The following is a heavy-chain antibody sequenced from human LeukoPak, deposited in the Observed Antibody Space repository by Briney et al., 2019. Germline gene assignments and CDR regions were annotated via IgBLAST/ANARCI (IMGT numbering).Heavy chain of an antibody. J-gene: IGHJ4*02. Sequence: ASVKVSCKASGYTFTGYYMHWVRQAPGQGLEWMGWINPNSGGTNYAQKFQGRVTMTRDTSISTAYMELSRLRSDDTAVYYCARGATYYYDSSGHQVLDYWGQGTLVTVSS. CDR2: INPNSGGT. CDR3: ARGATYYYDSSGHQVLDY. CDR1: GYTFTGYY. V-gene: IGHV1-2*02. D-gene: IGHD3-22*01.